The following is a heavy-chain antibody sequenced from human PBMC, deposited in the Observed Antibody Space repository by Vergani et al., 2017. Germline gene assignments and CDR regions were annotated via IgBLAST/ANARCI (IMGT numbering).Heavy chain of an antibody. J-gene: IGHJ6*01. D-gene: IGHD3-16*02. V-gene: IGHV1-18*01. CDR1: GYSFINYG. CDR3: GREGCDDNICWTYLPPAYYGLGV. CDR2: VSRYNGNT. Sequence: VPSGDEVKKPGASVKVSCKTSGYSFINYGISWVRQAPGQGLEWLGWVSRYNGNTNSGQKFQGRVTMTTDTSTRTAYMQLRSLTFDDTAVYYCGREGCDDNICWTYLPPAYYGLGVWVQ.